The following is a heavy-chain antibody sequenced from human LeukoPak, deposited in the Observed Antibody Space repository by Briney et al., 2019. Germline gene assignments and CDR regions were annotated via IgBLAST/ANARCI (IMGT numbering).Heavy chain of an antibody. D-gene: IGHD3-10*01. J-gene: IGHJ4*02. CDR1: GFSISSGGYY. CDR2: IYYSGST. V-gene: IGHV4-31*11. Sequence: TSGTLSLTCAVSGFSISSGGYYWSWIAQRPGKGVEWIGYIYYSGSTYYHPSLTSRVTISVDTSKNQFSLKLSSVTAADTAVYYCARDSGGATDYWGQGTLVTVSS. CDR3: ARDSGGATDY.